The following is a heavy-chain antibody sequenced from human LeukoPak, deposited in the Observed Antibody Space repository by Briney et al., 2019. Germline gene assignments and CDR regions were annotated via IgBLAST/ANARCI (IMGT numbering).Heavy chain of an antibody. CDR3: ARQSSGCFDH. D-gene: IGHD6-19*01. Sequence: GESLKISCQGSGYPFASYWIGWVRQMPGKGLEWMGIIYPGDSEARYSPSFQGQVTISVDKSISTAYLQWRNLEASDTAMYYCARQSSGCFDHWGHGTLVTVS. J-gene: IGHJ4*01. V-gene: IGHV5-51*01. CDR2: IYPGDSEA. CDR1: GYPFASYW.